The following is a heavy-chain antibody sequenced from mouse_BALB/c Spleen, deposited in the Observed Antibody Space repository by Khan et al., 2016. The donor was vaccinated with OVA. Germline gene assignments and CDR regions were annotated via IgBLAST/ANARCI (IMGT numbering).Heavy chain of an antibody. Sequence: VELVASGGGLVKPGGSLKLSCAASGFTFSTYAMSWVRQTPEKRLEWVATISSDGDYTYFPDNVTGRFTISRDNAKNTLCLQMTSLRSEDTAMYYCARSTYGNFAYWGQGTLVTVSA. CDR2: ISSDGDYT. D-gene: IGHD2-1*01. CDR1: GFTFSTYA. CDR3: ARSTYGNFAY. V-gene: IGHV5-9-3*01. J-gene: IGHJ3*01.